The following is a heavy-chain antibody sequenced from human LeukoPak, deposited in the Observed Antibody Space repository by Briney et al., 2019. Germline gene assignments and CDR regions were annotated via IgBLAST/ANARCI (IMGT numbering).Heavy chain of an antibody. CDR2: IYYSGTT. CDR1: HGSISSGYYY. J-gene: IGHJ4*02. Sequence: SETLSLTCSVSHGSISSGYYYWAWIRQPPGKGPEWIGSIYYSGTTYPNPSLKSRVTISVDTSKNQFSLKLSSVTAADTAVYYCARDVPYDSSRKYDYWGQGTLVTVSS. D-gene: IGHD3-22*01. V-gene: IGHV4-39*07. CDR3: ARDVPYDSSRKYDY.